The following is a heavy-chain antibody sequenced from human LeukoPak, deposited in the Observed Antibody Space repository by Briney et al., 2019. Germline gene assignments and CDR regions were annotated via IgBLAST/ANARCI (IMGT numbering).Heavy chain of an antibody. Sequence: GGSLRLSCAASGFTFSSYSINWVRQAPGKGLEWVSSISSSSSYIYYADSVKGRFTISRDNAKNSLYLQMNSLRAEDTAVYFCARPESRGSGDIWGQGTMVTVS. V-gene: IGHV3-21*04. D-gene: IGHD1-26*01. CDR3: ARPESRGSGDI. CDR1: GFTFSSYS. J-gene: IGHJ3*02. CDR2: ISSSSSYI.